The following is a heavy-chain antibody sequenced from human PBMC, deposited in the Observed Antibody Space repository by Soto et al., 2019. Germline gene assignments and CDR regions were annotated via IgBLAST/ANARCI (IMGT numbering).Heavy chain of an antibody. V-gene: IGHV1-8*01. Sequence: ASVKVSCKASGYTFTSYDINWVRQATGQGLEWMGWMNPNSGNTGYAQKFQGRVTMTRNTSISTDYMELSSLTSEATAVYYCPRGGRFGAAAATYYYYGMDVWGQGTTVTV. CDR3: PRGGRFGAAAATYYYYGMDV. D-gene: IGHD6-13*01. CDR1: GYTFTSYD. J-gene: IGHJ6*02. CDR2: MNPNSGNT.